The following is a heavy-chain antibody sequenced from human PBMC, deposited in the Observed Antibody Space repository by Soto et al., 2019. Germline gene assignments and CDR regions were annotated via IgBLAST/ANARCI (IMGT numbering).Heavy chain of an antibody. V-gene: IGHV3-23*01. CDR1: GFTFRTHA. CDR2: ISGSGMST. D-gene: IGHD3-10*01. J-gene: IGHJ4*02. Sequence: EVQLLESGGGLVQPGDSLRLSCAASGFTFRTHAVTWVRQAPGKGLEWVSVISGSGMSTYYADSVKGRFTISRDNSKSTLYLQLSSLRAEDTAVYYCVRGLGEGPYFPFDYWGQGTLVAVSS. CDR3: VRGLGEGPYFPFDY.